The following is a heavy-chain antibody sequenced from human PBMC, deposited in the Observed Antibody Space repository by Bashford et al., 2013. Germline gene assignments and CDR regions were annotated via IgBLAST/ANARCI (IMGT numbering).Heavy chain of an antibody. CDR2: IYSGGST. J-gene: IGHJ4*02. CDR3: ASCGNSSGWYLDY. D-gene: IGHD6-19*01. Sequence: VRQAPGKGLEWVSVIYSGGSTYYADSVKGRFTISRDNSKNTLYLQMNSLRAEDTAVYYCASCGNSSGWYLDYWGQGTLVTVSS. V-gene: IGHV3-53*01.